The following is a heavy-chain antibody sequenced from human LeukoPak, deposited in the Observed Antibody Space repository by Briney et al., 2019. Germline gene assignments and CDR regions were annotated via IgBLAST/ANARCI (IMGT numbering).Heavy chain of an antibody. Sequence: GGSLRLSCAASGFTFDDYGMSWVRQAPGKGLEWVSGINWNGGSTGYADSVKGRFTISRDNAKNSLYLQMNSLRAEDTALYYCARDSLSRYYDSSGYYVWYMDVWGKGTTVTVSS. CDR2: INWNGGST. CDR3: ARDSLSRYYDSSGYYVWYMDV. CDR1: GFTFDDYG. D-gene: IGHD3-22*01. V-gene: IGHV3-20*04. J-gene: IGHJ6*03.